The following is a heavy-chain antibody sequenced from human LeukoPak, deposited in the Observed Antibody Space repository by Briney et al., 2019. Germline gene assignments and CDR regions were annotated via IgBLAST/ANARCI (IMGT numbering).Heavy chain of an antibody. CDR3: AREYSSGESYAFDI. CDR1: GGTFSSYA. J-gene: IGHJ3*02. Sequence: SVKVSCKASGGTFSSYAISWVRQAPGQGLEWMGGIIPIFGTANYAQKFQGRVTITADKSTSTAYMELSSLRSEDTAVYYCAREYSSGESYAFDIWGQGTMATVSS. D-gene: IGHD6-19*01. CDR2: IIPIFGTA. V-gene: IGHV1-69*06.